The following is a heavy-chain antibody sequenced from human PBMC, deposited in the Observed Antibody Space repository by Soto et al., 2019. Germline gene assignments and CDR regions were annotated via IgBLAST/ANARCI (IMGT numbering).Heavy chain of an antibody. CDR1: GGSFSGYS. Sequence: QVQLQQWGAGLFKPSETLSLTCAVYGGSFSGYSWSWIRQPPGKGLEWLGEINHSGSTNYNPSLKSRVTISVDTSKNQFSLKLSSVTAADTAVYYCARARSRVSYYCYYMDVWGKGTTVTVSS. CDR3: ARARSRVSYYCYYMDV. D-gene: IGHD2-2*01. CDR2: INHSGST. V-gene: IGHV4-34*01. J-gene: IGHJ6*03.